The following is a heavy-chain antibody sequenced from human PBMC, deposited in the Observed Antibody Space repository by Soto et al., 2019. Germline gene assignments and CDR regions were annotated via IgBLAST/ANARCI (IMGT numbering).Heavy chain of an antibody. CDR2: IYYSGST. CDR3: ARNLSFHCSGGSCYFDY. D-gene: IGHD2-15*01. J-gene: IGHJ4*02. Sequence: PSETLSLTCTVSGGSISSSSYYWGWIRQPPGKGLEWIGSIYYSGSTYYNPSLKSRVTISVDTSKNQFSLKLSSVTAADTAVYYCARNLSFHCSGGSCYFDYWGQGTLVTVSS. V-gene: IGHV4-39*01. CDR1: GGSISSSSYY.